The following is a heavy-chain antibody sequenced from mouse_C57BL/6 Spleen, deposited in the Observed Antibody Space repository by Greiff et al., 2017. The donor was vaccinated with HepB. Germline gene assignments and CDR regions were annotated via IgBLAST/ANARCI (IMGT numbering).Heavy chain of an antibody. CDR3: ARNGYRYYYAMDY. Sequence: VQLQQSGPELVKPGASVKISCKASGYSFTGYYMNWVKQSPEKSLEWIGEINPSTGGTTYNQKFKAKATLTVDKSSSTAYMQLKSLTSEDSAVYYCARNGYRYYYAMDYWGQGTSVTVSS. D-gene: IGHD2-2*01. V-gene: IGHV1-42*01. J-gene: IGHJ4*01. CDR2: INPSTGGT. CDR1: GYSFTGYY.